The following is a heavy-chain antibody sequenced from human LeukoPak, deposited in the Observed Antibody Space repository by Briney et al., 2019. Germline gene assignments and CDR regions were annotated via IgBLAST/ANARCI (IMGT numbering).Heavy chain of an antibody. CDR1: GYTFTSYG. D-gene: IGHD6-19*01. V-gene: IGHV1-18*01. J-gene: IGHJ4*02. CDR2: ISAYNGNT. Sequence: GASVKVSCKASGYTFTSYGISWVRQAPGQGLEWMGWISAYNGNTNYAQKLQGRVTMTTDTSTSTAYMELSSLRSEDTAVYYCARSEAQWLASNQYYFDYWGQGTLVTVSS. CDR3: ARSEAQWLASNQYYFDY.